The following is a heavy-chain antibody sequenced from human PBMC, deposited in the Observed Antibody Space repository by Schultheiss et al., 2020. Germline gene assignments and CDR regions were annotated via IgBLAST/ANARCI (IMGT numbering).Heavy chain of an antibody. CDR1: GGSISSYY. D-gene: IGHD1-26*01. CDR3: AEGPYSGSYPFDY. V-gene: IGHV4-59*08. J-gene: IGHJ4*02. Sequence: GSLRLSCTVSGGSISSYYWSWIRQPPGKGLEWIGYIYYSGSTNYNPSLKSRVTISVDTSKNQFSLKLSSVTAADTAVYYCAEGPYSGSYPFDYWGQGTLVTVSS. CDR2: IYYSGST.